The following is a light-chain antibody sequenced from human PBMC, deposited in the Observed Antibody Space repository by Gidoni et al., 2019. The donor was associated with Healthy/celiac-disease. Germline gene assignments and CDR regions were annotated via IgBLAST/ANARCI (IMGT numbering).Light chain of an antibody. J-gene: IGLJ2*01. CDR2: EDN. CDR3: QSYDSSNVV. CDR1: SGSIASNY. V-gene: IGLV6-57*02. Sequence: NFMLTQPHSVSESPGKTVTISCTGSSGSIASNYVQCYQQRPGSAPTTVIYEDNQRPSGVPARFSGSIDSSSNSASLTISGLKTEDEADYYCQSYDSSNVVFGGGTKLTVL.